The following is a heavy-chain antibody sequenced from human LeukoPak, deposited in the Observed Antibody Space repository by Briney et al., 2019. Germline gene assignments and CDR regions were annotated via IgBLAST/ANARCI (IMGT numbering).Heavy chain of an antibody. V-gene: IGHV4-30-2*01. CDR3: ARVTLYNSSGYYYRYFDY. J-gene: IGHJ4*02. D-gene: IGHD3-22*01. CDR2: IYHSGST. CDR1: GGSISSGGYS. Sequence: PSETLSLTCAVSGGSISSGGYSGSWIRQPRGKGREWLGYIYHSGSTYYNPYLKSRVTISVDRSKNQFSLKLSSVTDADTAVYYCARVTLYNSSGYYYRYFDYWGQGTLVTVA.